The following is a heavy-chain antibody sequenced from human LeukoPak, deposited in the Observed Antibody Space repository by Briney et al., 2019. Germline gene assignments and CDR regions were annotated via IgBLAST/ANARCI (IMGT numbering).Heavy chain of an antibody. CDR2: INPNSGGT. CDR1: GYTLTGYY. D-gene: IGHD1-26*01. V-gene: IGHV1-2*02. Sequence: ASVKVSCKASGYTLTGYYMHWVRQAPGQGLEWMGWINPNSGGTNYAQKFQGRVTMTRDTSISTAYMELSRLRSDDTAVYYCARKPPYSGSPTSDAFDIWGQGTMVTVS. J-gene: IGHJ3*02. CDR3: ARKPPYSGSPTSDAFDI.